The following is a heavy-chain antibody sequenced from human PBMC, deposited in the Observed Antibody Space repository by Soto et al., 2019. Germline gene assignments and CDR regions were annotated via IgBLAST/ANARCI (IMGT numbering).Heavy chain of an antibody. Sequence: QVQLQQWGAGLLKPSETLSLTCAVYGGSFSGYYWSWIRQPPGKGLEWIGEINQSGGTNYNPSLKSGVTISVDTSKNQFSLKLSSVTAADTAVYYCARGRLGGAADWGQGTLVNVSS. CDR1: GGSFSGYY. V-gene: IGHV4-34*01. J-gene: IGHJ4*02. CDR3: ARGRLGGAAD. CDR2: INQSGGT. D-gene: IGHD1-26*01.